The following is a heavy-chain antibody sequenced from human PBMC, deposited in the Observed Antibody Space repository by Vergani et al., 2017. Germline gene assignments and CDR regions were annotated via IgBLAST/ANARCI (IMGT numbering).Heavy chain of an antibody. V-gene: IGHV1-18*01. D-gene: IGHD2-2*01. CDR3: AYSYCSSTSCSRGGYYYYGMDV. CDR1: GYTFTSYG. J-gene: IGHJ6*02. Sequence: QVQLVQSGAEVKKPGASVKVSCKASGYTFTSYGISWVRQAPGQGLEWMGWISAYNGNTNYAQKLQGRVTMTTDTSTSTAYMELRSLRSDDTAVYYCAYSYCSSTSCSRGGYYYYGMDVWGQGP. CDR2: ISAYNGNT.